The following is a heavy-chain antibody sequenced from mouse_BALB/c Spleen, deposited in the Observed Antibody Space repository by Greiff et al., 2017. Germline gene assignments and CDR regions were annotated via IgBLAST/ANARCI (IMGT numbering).Heavy chain of an antibody. V-gene: IGHV5-9-3*01. CDR3: ERGEDYCGSSYVGDD. D-gene: IGHD1-1*01. Sequence: EVKLMESGGGLVKPGGSLKLSCAASGFTFSSYAMSWVRQTPEKRLEWVATISSGGSYTYYPDSVKGRFTISRDNAKNTLYLQMSSLRSEDTAMYYCERGEDYCGSSYVGDDWGQGTTLTVSS. CDR1: GFTFSSYA. CDR2: ISSGGSYT. J-gene: IGHJ2*01.